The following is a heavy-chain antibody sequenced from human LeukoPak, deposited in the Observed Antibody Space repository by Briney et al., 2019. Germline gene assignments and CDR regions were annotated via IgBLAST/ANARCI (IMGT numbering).Heavy chain of an antibody. CDR3: AKDEVGGHFEY. J-gene: IGHJ4*02. V-gene: IGHV3-7*01. Sequence: GGSLGLSCAASGFTFRSFYMSWVRQAPGKGLEWVAKVNENGRETHYADSVKGRFTISRDNARNSVSLQMSNLRVEDTAVYYCAKDEVGGHFEYWGQGILVTVSS. CDR2: VNENGRET. CDR1: GFTFRSFY.